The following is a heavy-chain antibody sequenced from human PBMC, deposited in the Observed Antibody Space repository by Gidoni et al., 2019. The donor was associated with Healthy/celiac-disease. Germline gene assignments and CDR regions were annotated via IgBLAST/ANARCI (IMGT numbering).Heavy chain of an antibody. CDR3: ARDLRLLTGSDDGMDV. V-gene: IGHV1-18*01. Sequence: LEWMGWISAYTGNTNYAQKLQGRVTMTTDTSTSTTYMELRSLRSDDTAVYYCARDLRLLTGSDDGMDVWGQGTTVTVSS. CDR2: ISAYTGNT. D-gene: IGHD3-9*01. J-gene: IGHJ6*02.